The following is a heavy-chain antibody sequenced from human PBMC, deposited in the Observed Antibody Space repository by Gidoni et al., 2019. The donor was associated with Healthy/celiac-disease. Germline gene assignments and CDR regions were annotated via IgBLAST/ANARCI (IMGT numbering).Heavy chain of an antibody. CDR3: AKEEVVSFDY. Sequence: QVQLVESGGGVVQPGRSLRLPCAASGFTFSSYGMHWVRQAPGKGLEWVAVISYDGSNKYYADSVKGRFTISRDNSKNTLYLQMNSLRAEDTSVYDCAKEEVVSFDYWGQGTLVTVSS. D-gene: IGHD2-15*01. CDR2: ISYDGSNK. V-gene: IGHV3-30*18. J-gene: IGHJ4*02. CDR1: GFTFSSYG.